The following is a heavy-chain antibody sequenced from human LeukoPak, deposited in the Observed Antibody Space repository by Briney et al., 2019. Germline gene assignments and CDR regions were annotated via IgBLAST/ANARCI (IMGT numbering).Heavy chain of an antibody. CDR2: INTDGSST. D-gene: IGHD6-25*01. Sequence: GGSLRLSCAVSGFIFSTYWMHWVRQAPGKGLIWVSRINTDGSSTAYAASVRGRFTISRDNAKNIVYLQMSSLRAEDTALYFCARERVGSDYYGLDVWGQGTTVSVSS. CDR1: GFIFSTYW. J-gene: IGHJ6*02. CDR3: ARERVGSDYYGLDV. V-gene: IGHV3-74*01.